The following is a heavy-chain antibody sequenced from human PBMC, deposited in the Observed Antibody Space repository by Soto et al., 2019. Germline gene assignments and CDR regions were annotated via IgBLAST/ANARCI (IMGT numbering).Heavy chain of an antibody. CDR2: IWYDGSNK. D-gene: IGHD2-15*01. Sequence: QVQLVESGGGVVQPGRSLRLSCAASGFTFSSYGMHWVRQAPGKGLEWVAVIWYDGSNKYYADSVKGRFTISRDNSKNTLYLQMNSLRAEHTAVYYCASENLYCSGGSCYSYRGWFDPWGQGTLVTVSS. V-gene: IGHV3-33*01. J-gene: IGHJ5*02. CDR1: GFTFSSYG. CDR3: ASENLYCSGGSCYSYRGWFDP.